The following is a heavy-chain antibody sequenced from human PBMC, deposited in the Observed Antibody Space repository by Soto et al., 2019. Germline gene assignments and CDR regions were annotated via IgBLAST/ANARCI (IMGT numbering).Heavy chain of an antibody. CDR2: IYSSGSA. V-gene: IGHV4-4*07. J-gene: IGHJ4*02. D-gene: IGHD1-26*01. CDR1: GGSMYTYS. CDR3: ATIVGANDY. Sequence: QVHLQESGPTLLKSSETLSLTCTVSGGSMYTYSWTWIRQPAGKGLEWVGHIYSSGSANYNPSLKSRVSMSVDSYKNQFSLKLNSVTAADTAVYYCATIVGANDYWGRGTLVTVSS.